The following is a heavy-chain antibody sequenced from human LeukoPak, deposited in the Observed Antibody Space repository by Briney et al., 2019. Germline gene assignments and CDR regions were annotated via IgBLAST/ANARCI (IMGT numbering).Heavy chain of an antibody. V-gene: IGHV4-34*01. Sequence: LETLSLTCAVYGGSFSGYYWSWIRQPPGKGLEWIGEINHSGSTNYNPSLKSRVTISVDTSKNQFSLKLSSVTAADTAVYYCARLDVLRYMSWFDPWGQGTLVTVSS. CDR2: INHSGST. D-gene: IGHD3-9*01. CDR3: ARLDVLRYMSWFDP. CDR1: GGSFSGYY. J-gene: IGHJ5*02.